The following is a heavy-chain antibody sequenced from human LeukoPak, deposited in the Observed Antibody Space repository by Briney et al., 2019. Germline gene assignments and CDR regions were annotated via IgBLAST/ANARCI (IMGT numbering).Heavy chain of an antibody. CDR2: INHSGST. V-gene: IGHV4-34*01. Sequence: PSETLSLTCAVYGGSFSGYYWSWIRQPPGKGLEWIGEINHSGSTNYNPSLKSRVTISVDTSKNQFSLKLSSVTAADTAVYYCARVVPVILFMVSPETPHFDYWGQGTLVTVSS. CDR1: GGSFSGYY. D-gene: IGHD3-10*01. CDR3: ARVVPVILFMVSPETPHFDY. J-gene: IGHJ4*02.